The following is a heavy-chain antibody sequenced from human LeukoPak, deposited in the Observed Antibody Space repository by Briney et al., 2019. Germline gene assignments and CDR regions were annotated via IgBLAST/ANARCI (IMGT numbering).Heavy chain of an antibody. V-gene: IGHV3-74*01. CDR3: AREYCSGGSCPYYY. Sequence: GGSLRLSCAASGFTFSSYWMHWVRHAPGKGLVWVSRINSDGSSTSYADSVKGRFTISRDNAKNTLYLQMNSLRAEDTAVYYCAREYCSGGSCPYYYWGQGTLVTVSS. J-gene: IGHJ4*02. CDR1: GFTFSSYW. D-gene: IGHD2-15*01. CDR2: INSDGSST.